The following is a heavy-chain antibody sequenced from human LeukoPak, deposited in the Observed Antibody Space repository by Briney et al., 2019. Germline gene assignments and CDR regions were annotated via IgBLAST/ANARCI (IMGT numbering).Heavy chain of an antibody. CDR1: GFTFSSYA. CDR3: ARGSAPTFDY. Sequence: GGSLRLSCAASGFTFSSYAMSWVRQAPGKGLEWVSSISSSSSYIYYADSVKGRFTISRDNAKNSLYLQMNSLRAEDTAVYYCARGSAPTFDYWGQGTLVTVSS. CDR2: ISSSSSYI. J-gene: IGHJ4*02. V-gene: IGHV3-21*01.